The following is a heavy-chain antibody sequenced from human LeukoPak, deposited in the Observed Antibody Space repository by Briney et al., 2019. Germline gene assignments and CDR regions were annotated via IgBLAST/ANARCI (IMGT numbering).Heavy chain of an antibody. CDR2: IYYSGST. Sequence: ASETLSLTCTVSGGSISSGGYYWSWIRQHPGKGLEWIGYIYYSGSTYYNPSLKSRVTISVDTSKNQFSLKLSSVTAADTAVYYCARSGSWEPDYWGQGTLVTVSS. J-gene: IGHJ4*02. V-gene: IGHV4-31*03. D-gene: IGHD1-26*01. CDR1: GGSISSGGYY. CDR3: ARSGSWEPDY.